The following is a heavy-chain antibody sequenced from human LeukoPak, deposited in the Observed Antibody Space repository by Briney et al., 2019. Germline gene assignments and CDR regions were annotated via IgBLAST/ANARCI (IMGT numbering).Heavy chain of an antibody. CDR1: GFTFSSYA. Sequence: PGGSLRLSCGASGFTFSSYAMSWVRQAPGKGLEWVSVISGSGATTYHADSVKGRFTVSRDNSKNTLYLQMNSLGADDTAVYYCTKAKSGYLPGDYWGQGALVTVSS. V-gene: IGHV3-23*01. CDR3: TKAKSGYLPGDY. D-gene: IGHD5-12*01. CDR2: ISGSGATT. J-gene: IGHJ4*02.